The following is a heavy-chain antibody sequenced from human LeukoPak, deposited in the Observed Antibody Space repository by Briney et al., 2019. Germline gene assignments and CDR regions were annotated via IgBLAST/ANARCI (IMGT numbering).Heavy chain of an antibody. CDR2: ISSSGGSSI. D-gene: IGHD3-3*01. CDR3: ARIGDPNVWSVSYYMDV. J-gene: IGHJ6*03. Sequence: GGSLRLSCAASGFILSDYNINWVRQAPGKGLEWVSFISSSGGSSIFYADSVKCRFSVSRDNAQDSVFLQMNSLRVEDTAVYYCARIGDPNVWSVSYYMDVRGKGTTVAVSS. CDR1: GFILSDYN. V-gene: IGHV3-21*01.